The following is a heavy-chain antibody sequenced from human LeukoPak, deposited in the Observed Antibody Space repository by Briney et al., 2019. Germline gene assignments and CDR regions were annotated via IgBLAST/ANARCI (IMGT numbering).Heavy chain of an antibody. CDR3: ARGLDGGYYYYYYMDV. CDR1: GYTFTSYD. V-gene: IGHV1-8*03. CDR2: MNPNSGNT. J-gene: IGHJ6*03. D-gene: IGHD4-23*01. Sequence: ASVKVSCKASGYTFTSYDINWVRQATGQGLEWMGWMNPNSGNTGYAQKFQGRVTITRNTSISTAYMELSSLRSEDTAVYYCARGLDGGYYYYYYMDVWGKGTTVTVSS.